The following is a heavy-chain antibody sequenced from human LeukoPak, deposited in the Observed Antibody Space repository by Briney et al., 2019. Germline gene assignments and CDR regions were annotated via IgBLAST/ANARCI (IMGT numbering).Heavy chain of an antibody. V-gene: IGHV1-24*01. CDR1: GYTLTELS. Sequence: ASVKVSCKVSGYTLTELSMHWVRQAPGKGLEWMGGFDPEDGETIYSQKFQGRVTMTEDTSTDTAYMELSSMSSEDTAVYYCASELTSPSSTSGFVYRWFDPWGQGTLVTVSS. J-gene: IGHJ5*02. D-gene: IGHD2-2*01. CDR2: FDPEDGET. CDR3: ASELTSPSSTSGFVYRWFDP.